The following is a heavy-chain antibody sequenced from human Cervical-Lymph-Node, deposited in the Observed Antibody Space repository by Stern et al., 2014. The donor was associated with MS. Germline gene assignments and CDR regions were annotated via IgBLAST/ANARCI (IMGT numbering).Heavy chain of an antibody. CDR3: ARDRGSYSDY. CDR2: ISPKTGSA. CDR1: GYTFTAYF. Sequence: QVQLLQSGAEVERPGASVKVSCKASGYTFTAYFLHWVRQAPGQGLEWIGWISPKTGSATYAQKFQDRVTMTRDTSINTGYMEVSSLRSDDTAVYYCARDRGSYSDYWGQGTLVAVSS. D-gene: IGHD1-26*01. V-gene: IGHV1-2*02. J-gene: IGHJ4*02.